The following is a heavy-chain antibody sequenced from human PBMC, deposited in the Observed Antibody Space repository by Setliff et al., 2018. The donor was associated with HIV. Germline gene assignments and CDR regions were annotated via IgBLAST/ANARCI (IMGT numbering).Heavy chain of an antibody. CDR2: ISVYNGKI. CDR1: GYTFTNFG. Sequence: ASVKVSCKASGYTFTNFGISWVRQAPGQGLEWMGWISVYNGKIDYAQKFQGRVTMTTDTSTSTAYMELRSLRSDDTAVYYCARVGGPYYDISTGYYGAVDYWGQGTLVTVSS. D-gene: IGHD3-9*01. CDR3: ARVGGPYYDISTGYYGAVDY. V-gene: IGHV1-18*01. J-gene: IGHJ4*02.